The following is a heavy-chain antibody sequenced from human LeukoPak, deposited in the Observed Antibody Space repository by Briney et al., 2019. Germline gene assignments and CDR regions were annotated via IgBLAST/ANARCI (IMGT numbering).Heavy chain of an antibody. J-gene: IGHJ1*01. Sequence: GASVKVSCKASGYTFTSYGISWVRQAPGQGLEWMGWINPNCVCTNYAQKFTGRVTMTRDTSISTAYMELRRLRSDDTAVYACASLMTTYYYDSSGYLQKWGQGTLVTVSS. CDR1: GYTFTSYG. D-gene: IGHD3-22*01. CDR2: INPNCVCT. V-gene: IGHV1-2*02. CDR3: ASLMTTYYYDSSGYLQK.